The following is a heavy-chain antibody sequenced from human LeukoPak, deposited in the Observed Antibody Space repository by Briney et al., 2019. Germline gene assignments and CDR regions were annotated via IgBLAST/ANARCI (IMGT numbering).Heavy chain of an antibody. CDR1: GFTFSSYG. CDR3: AKSSGGFGELNLVRYHYMDV. Sequence: PGGSLRLSCEVSGFTFSSYGMHWVRQAPGKGLEWMALISYDGSNKYYADSVKGRFTISRDNSKNTLYLQMNSLRAEDTAVYYCAKSSGGFGELNLVRYHYMDVWGKGTTVTISS. D-gene: IGHD3-10*01. CDR2: ISYDGSNK. J-gene: IGHJ6*03. V-gene: IGHV3-30*18.